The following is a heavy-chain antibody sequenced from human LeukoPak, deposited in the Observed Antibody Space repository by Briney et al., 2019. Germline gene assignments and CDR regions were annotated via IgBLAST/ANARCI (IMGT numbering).Heavy chain of an antibody. D-gene: IGHD6-19*01. J-gene: IGHJ3*02. V-gene: IGHV1-69*13. CDR3: ARDMVSYSSGWIGLGGAFDI. CDR2: IIPIFGTA. Sequence: SVKVSCKASGGTFSSYAISWVRQAPGQGLEWMGGIIPIFGTANYAQEFQGRVTITADESTSTAYMELSSLRSEDTAVYYCARDMVSYSSGWIGLGGAFDIWGQGTMVTVSS. CDR1: GGTFSSYA.